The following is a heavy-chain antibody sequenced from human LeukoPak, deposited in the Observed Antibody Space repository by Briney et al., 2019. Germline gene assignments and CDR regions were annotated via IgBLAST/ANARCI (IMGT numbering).Heavy chain of an antibody. J-gene: IGHJ4*02. D-gene: IGHD3-9*01. V-gene: IGHV1-8*03. CDR2: MNPNSGNT. CDR1: GYTFTSYD. Sequence: GASVNVSCKASGYTFTSYDINWVRQATGQGLEWMGWMNPNSGNTGYAQKFQGRVTITRNTSISTAYMELSSLRSEDTAVYYCARAPLRYFDWLSLYYFDYWGQGTLVTVSS. CDR3: ARAPLRYFDWLSLYYFDY.